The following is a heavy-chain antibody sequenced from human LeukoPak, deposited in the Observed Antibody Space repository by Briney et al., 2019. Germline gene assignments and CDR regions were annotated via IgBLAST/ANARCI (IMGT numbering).Heavy chain of an antibody. D-gene: IGHD2-21*02. CDR1: GGSISSGGYY. V-gene: IGHV4-31*03. J-gene: IGHJ3*02. CDR2: IYYSGST. Sequence: PSQTPSLTCTVSGGSISSGGYYWSWIRQHPGKGLEWIGYIYYSGSTYYNPSLKSRVTISVDTSKKQFSLKLSSVTAADTAVYYCAAMVVTDAFDIWGQGTMVTVSS. CDR3: AAMVVTDAFDI.